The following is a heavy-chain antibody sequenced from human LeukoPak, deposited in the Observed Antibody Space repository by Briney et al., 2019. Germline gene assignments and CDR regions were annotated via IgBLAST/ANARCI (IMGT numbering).Heavy chain of an antibody. Sequence: PSEPLSLTCTVSGGSISSYYWSWIRQPPGKGLEWIGYIYYSGSTNYNPSLKSRVTISVDTSKNQFSLKLSSVTAADTAVYYCAIAVAGTGAAFDIWGQGTMVTVSS. CDR2: IYYSGST. CDR3: AIAVAGTGAAFDI. CDR1: GGSISSYY. V-gene: IGHV4-59*01. J-gene: IGHJ3*02. D-gene: IGHD6-19*01.